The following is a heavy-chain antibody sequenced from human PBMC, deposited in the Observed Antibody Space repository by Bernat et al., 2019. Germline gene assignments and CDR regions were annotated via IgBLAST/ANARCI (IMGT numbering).Heavy chain of an antibody. J-gene: IGHJ4*02. CDR3: AKSPGGALYYFDY. CDR2: ISGSGGST. Sequence: EVQLLESGGGLVQPGGSLRLSCAASGFTFSSYAMSWVRQAPGKGLEWVSAISGSGGSTYYADSVKDRFTISRDNSKNTLYLQMNSLRAEDTAVYYCAKSPGGALYYFDYWGQGTLVTVSS. CDR1: GFTFSSYA. V-gene: IGHV3-23*01. D-gene: IGHD3-16*01.